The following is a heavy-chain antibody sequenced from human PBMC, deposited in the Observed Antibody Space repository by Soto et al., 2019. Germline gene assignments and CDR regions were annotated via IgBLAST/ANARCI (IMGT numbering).Heavy chain of an antibody. CDR1: GVTFSKFI. CDR2: IIPIFGTA. D-gene: IGHD6-19*01. J-gene: IGHJ6*02. CDR3: AKVRYSSPMGYYYGMDV. Sequence: QVQLEQSGGEVKKPGSSVKVSCKASGVTFSKFIMTWVRQAPGLGLEWVGGIIPIFGTANYAQKFQGRVTITADESTSTAYMKVNNLSAEDTAVYYCAKVRYSSPMGYYYGMDVWGQGTTVTVSS. V-gene: IGHV1-69*01.